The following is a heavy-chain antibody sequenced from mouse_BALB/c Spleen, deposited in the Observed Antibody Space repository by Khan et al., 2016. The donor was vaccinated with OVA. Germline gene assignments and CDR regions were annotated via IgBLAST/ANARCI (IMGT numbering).Heavy chain of an antibody. CDR1: GFTFSSYA. J-gene: IGHJ4*01. CDR3: ARGYGNFVNPHYAMDY. Sequence: EVELVESGGGLVKPGGSLKLSCAASGFTFSSYAMSWVRQTPEKRLEWVASISSGGSTYYPASVKGRFTISRDNARNILYLHMSSLRSEDTAMYYCARGYGNFVNPHYAMDYWGQGTSVTVSS. CDR2: ISSGGST. V-gene: IGHV5-6-5*01. D-gene: IGHD2-1*01.